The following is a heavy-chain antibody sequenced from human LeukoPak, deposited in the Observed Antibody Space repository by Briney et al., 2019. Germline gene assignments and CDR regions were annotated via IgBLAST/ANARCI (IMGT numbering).Heavy chain of an antibody. CDR3: ARDLAYGSGSYYLDY. D-gene: IGHD3-10*01. V-gene: IGHV3-66*01. Sequence: GGSLRLSCAASGFTVSSNYMSWVRQAPGKGLEWVSVIYSGGSTYYADSVKGRFTISRDNSKNTLYLQMNSLRAEDTAVYYCARDLAYGSGSYYLDYWGQGTLVTVSS. CDR2: IYSGGST. J-gene: IGHJ4*02. CDR1: GFTVSSNY.